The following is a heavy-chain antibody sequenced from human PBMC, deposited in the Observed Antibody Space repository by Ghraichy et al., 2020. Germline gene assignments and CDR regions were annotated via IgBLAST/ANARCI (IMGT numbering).Heavy chain of an antibody. D-gene: IGHD3-3*01. CDR3: ANRGFWSGFYD. CDR2: ISGSGGST. Sequence: GESLRLSCAASGFTFSSYAMSWVRQAPGKGLEWVSAISGSGGSTYYADSVKGRFTISRDNSKNTLYLQMNSLRAEDTAVYYCANRGFWSGFYDWGQGTLVTVSS. CDR1: GFTFSSYA. J-gene: IGHJ4*02. V-gene: IGHV3-23*01.